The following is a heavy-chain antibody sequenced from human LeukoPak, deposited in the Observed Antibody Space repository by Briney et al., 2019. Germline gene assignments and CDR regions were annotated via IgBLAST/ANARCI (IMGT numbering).Heavy chain of an antibody. V-gene: IGHV3-23*01. D-gene: IGHD3-3*01. J-gene: IGHJ4*02. CDR2: ISGSGGST. CDR3: ARDLPGITIFGAFEY. CDR1: GFTFSSYG. Sequence: GGSLRLSCAASGFTFSSYGMSWVRQAPGKGLEWVSAISGSGGSTYYADSVEGRFTISRDNSKNTLYLQMNSLSAEDTAVYYCARDLPGITIFGAFEYWGQGTLVTVSS.